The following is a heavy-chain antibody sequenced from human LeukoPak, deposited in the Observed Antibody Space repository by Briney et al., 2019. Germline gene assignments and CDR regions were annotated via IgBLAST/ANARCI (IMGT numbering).Heavy chain of an antibody. Sequence: PSETLSLTCAVYGGSFSGYYWSWIRQPPGKGLEWIGEINHSGSTNYNPSLKSRVTTSVDTSKNQFSLKLSSVTAADTAVYYCARGGGIAARFSYYYYYMDVWGKGTTVTVSS. CDR2: INHSGST. D-gene: IGHD6-6*01. V-gene: IGHV4-34*01. CDR1: GGSFSGYY. J-gene: IGHJ6*03. CDR3: ARGGGIAARFSYYYYYMDV.